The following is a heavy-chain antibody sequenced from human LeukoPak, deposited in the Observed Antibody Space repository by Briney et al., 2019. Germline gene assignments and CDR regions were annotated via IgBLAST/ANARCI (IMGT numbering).Heavy chain of an antibody. D-gene: IGHD3-10*01. Sequence: PGGSLRLSCAASGFMFRSYSMNWVRQAPGKGLEWVSSISSSSSYIFYADSVKGRFTISRENAKKSLSLQMNSLRAEDTAVYYCARDRGEDYYGSGNYLRAFDIWGQGTMVTVSS. CDR2: ISSSSSYI. J-gene: IGHJ3*02. CDR1: GFMFRSYS. V-gene: IGHV3-21*01. CDR3: ARDRGEDYYGSGNYLRAFDI.